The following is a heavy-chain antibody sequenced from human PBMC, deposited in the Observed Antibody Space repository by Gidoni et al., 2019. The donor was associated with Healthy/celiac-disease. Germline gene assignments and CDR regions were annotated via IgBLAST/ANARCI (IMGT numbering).Heavy chain of an antibody. Sequence: QVQLVQSGAEVKKPGSSVKVSCKAAGGTFSSHAISWVGQAPGQGLEWMGGSIPIFGTANYAQKFQGRVTITADESTSTAYMELSSLRSEDTAVYYCARDSRVFLGATPILYYWGQGTLVTVSS. CDR1: GGTFSSHA. CDR2: SIPIFGTA. D-gene: IGHD1-26*01. J-gene: IGHJ4*02. CDR3: ARDSRVFLGATPILYY. V-gene: IGHV1-69*01.